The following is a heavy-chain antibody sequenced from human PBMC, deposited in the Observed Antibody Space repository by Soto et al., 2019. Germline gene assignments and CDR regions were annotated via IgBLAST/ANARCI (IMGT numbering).Heavy chain of an antibody. CDR2: TYYRSKWYN. D-gene: IGHD3-3*01. CDR1: GDSVSSNSAA. J-gene: IGHJ5*02. Sequence: PSQTLSLTCAISGDSVSSNSAAWNWIRQSPSRGLEWLGRTYYRSKWYNDYAVSVKSRITINPDTSKNQFSLQLNSVTPEDTAVYYCAREGGKLRPPYNWFDPWGQGTLVTVSS. CDR3: AREGGKLRPPYNWFDP. V-gene: IGHV6-1*01.